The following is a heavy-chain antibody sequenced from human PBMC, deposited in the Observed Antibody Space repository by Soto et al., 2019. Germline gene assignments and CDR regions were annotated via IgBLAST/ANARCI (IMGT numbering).Heavy chain of an antibody. D-gene: IGHD2-15*01. J-gene: IGHJ3*02. CDR1: GGSISSGGYY. Sequence: TLSLTCTVSGGSISSGGYYCSWIRQHPGKGLEWIGYIYYSGSTYYNPSLKSRVTISVDTSKNQFSLKLSSVTAADTAVYYCARSPRLDIVVVVAATLGIFDIWGQGTMVTVSS. CDR3: ARSPRLDIVVVVAATLGIFDI. V-gene: IGHV4-31*03. CDR2: IYYSGST.